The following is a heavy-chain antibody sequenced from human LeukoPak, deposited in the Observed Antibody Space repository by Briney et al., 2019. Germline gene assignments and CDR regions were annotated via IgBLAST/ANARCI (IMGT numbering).Heavy chain of an antibody. CDR2: ISASGGKT. CDR1: GFTFSKFV. CDR3: AKTFGTINPFEY. V-gene: IGHV3-23*01. D-gene: IGHD2/OR15-2a*01. J-gene: IGHJ4*02. Sequence: GGSLRLSCVASGFTFSKFVVSWVRQAPGKGLEWVSSISASGGKTYDADSVKGRFTISRDNSKNTFYLDMNTLRADDTAVYYCAKTFGTINPFEYWGQGTLVTVSS.